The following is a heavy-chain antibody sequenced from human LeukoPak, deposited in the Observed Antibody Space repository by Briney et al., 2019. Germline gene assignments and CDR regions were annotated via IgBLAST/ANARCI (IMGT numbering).Heavy chain of an antibody. D-gene: IGHD6-13*01. Sequence: SETLSLTCAVYGGSFTGYYWSWIREPPGKGLEWIGEINHSGSTNYNPSLKSRVTISVDTSKNQFSLKLSSVTAADTAVYYCASYQLAFDYWGQGTLVTVSS. V-gene: IGHV4-34*01. J-gene: IGHJ4*02. CDR2: INHSGST. CDR1: GGSFTGYY. CDR3: ASYQLAFDY.